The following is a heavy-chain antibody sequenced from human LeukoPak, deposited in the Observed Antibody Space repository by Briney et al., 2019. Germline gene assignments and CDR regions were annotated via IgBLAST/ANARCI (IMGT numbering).Heavy chain of an antibody. CDR2: IYYSGST. V-gene: IGHV4-59*12. Sequence: SETLSLTCTVSGGSISSYYWSWIRQPPGKGLEWIGYIYYSGSTNYNPSLKSRVTISVDTSKNQFSLKLSSVTAADTAVYYCAREELERRENAFDIWGQGTMVTVSS. J-gene: IGHJ3*02. CDR3: AREELERRENAFDI. D-gene: IGHD1-1*01. CDR1: GGSISSYY.